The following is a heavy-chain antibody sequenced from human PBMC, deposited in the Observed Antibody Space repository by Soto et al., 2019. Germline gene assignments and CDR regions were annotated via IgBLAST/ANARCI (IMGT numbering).Heavy chain of an antibody. Sequence: QVQLQESGPGLVKPSETLSLTCTVSGGSVSSGSYYWSWIRQPPGKGLEWIGYIYYSGSTNYNPSLKSRVPRSADTSKIQFSLTLSSVTAAYTAVYYCASEAGSRGFDPWGQGTLGTVSS. CDR1: GGSVSSGSYY. CDR2: IYYSGST. V-gene: IGHV4-61*01. CDR3: ASEAGSRGFDP. D-gene: IGHD2-15*01. J-gene: IGHJ5*02.